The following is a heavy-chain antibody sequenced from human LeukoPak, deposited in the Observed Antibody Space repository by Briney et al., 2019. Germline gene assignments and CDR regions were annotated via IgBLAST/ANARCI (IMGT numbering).Heavy chain of an antibody. CDR2: MTWDAGTT. CDR3: AKGGQTAARDMDV. CDR1: GFTFDDYT. D-gene: IGHD2-2*01. V-gene: IGHV3-43*01. Sequence: GGSLRLSCAASGFTFDDYTMHWVRQPPGKGLEWVSLMTWDAGTTYYADSVKGRFTISRDNSKNSLYLQMNSLRSEDTALYYCAKGGQTAARDMDVWGKGTTVTVSS. J-gene: IGHJ6*03.